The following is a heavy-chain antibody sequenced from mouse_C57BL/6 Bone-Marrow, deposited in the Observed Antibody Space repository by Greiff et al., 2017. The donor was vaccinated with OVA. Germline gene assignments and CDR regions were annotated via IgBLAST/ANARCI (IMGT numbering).Heavy chain of an antibody. CDR1: GYAFSSSW. Sequence: QVQLKQSGPELVKPGASVKISCKASGYAFSSSWMNWVKQRPGKGLEWIGRIYPGDGDTNYNGKFKGKATLTADKSSSTAYMQLSSLTSEDSVVYFCARSRDPYAMDYWGQGTSVTVSS. J-gene: IGHJ4*01. CDR3: ARSRDPYAMDY. V-gene: IGHV1-82*01. CDR2: IYPGDGDT.